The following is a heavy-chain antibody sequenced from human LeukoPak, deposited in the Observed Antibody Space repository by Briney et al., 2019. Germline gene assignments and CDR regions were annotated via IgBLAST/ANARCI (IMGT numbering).Heavy chain of an antibody. CDR3: AREVGAFDY. Sequence: SETLSLTCTVSGGSITSRSYYWGWIRQPPGKGLEWIGYIYYSGSTNYNPSLKSRVTISVDTSKNQFSLKLSSVTAADTAVYYCAREVGAFDYWGQGTLVTVSS. CDR2: IYYSGST. CDR1: GGSITSRSYY. D-gene: IGHD1-26*01. V-gene: IGHV4-61*01. J-gene: IGHJ4*02.